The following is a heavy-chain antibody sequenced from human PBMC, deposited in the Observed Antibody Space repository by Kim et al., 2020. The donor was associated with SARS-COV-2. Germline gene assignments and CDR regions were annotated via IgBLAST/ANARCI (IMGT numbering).Heavy chain of an antibody. Sequence: GGSLRLSCAASGVTFSSYAMSWVRQEPGKGLEWVSASSGSGGSTDYADSVKGRFTIARDNPKNTWYLQMNSLRAEDTAVYYCAKDGSGYYLFVIWGQGTMVTVSS. D-gene: IGHD3-22*01. J-gene: IGHJ3*02. CDR2: SSGSGGST. CDR3: AKDGSGYYLFVI. V-gene: IGHV3-23*01. CDR1: GVTFSSYA.